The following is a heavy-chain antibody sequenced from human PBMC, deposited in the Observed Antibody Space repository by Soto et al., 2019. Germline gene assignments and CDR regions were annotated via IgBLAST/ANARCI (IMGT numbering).Heavy chain of an antibody. CDR2: ISGSGST. J-gene: IGHJ4*02. D-gene: IGHD3-10*01. CDR1: GFTFSTYA. V-gene: IGHV3-23*01. Sequence: GGSLRLSCAASGFTFSTYAMTWVRQAPGKGLVWLSSISGSGSTYYADSVKGRFTISRDNSKNTLYLQMNSLRAEDTAVYYCAKVISTSGSSLWGRGTLVTVSS. CDR3: AKVISTSGSSL.